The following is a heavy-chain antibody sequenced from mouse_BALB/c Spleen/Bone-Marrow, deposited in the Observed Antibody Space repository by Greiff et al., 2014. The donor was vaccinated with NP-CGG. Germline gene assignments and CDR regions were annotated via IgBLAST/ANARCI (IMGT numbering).Heavy chain of an antibody. D-gene: IGHD2-4*01. Sequence: VQLQQSGAELVRPGTSGKGSCKGSGYAFTNYLIGWVKRRLGRGFEWIGVINSGSGGTKYNEKFKGKATLTADKSSSTAYMQLSSLTSDDSAVYFCARAITDAMDYWGQGTSVTVSS. CDR2: INSGSGGT. CDR1: GYAFTNYL. J-gene: IGHJ4*01. CDR3: ARAITDAMDY. V-gene: IGHV1-54*03.